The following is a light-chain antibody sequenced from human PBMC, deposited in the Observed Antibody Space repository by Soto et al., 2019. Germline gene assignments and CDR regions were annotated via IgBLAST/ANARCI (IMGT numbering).Light chain of an antibody. V-gene: IGKV3-20*01. CDR3: QQYGSLSWT. Sequence: IVLTQSQGTLSLSPGESATLSCRASQSVSRTYLAWYQQKPVQAPRLLIYATSSRATGIPDRFSGSGSGTDFTLTISRLEPEDFAVYYCQQYGSLSWTFGQGTKVDIK. CDR1: QSVSRTY. J-gene: IGKJ1*01. CDR2: ATS.